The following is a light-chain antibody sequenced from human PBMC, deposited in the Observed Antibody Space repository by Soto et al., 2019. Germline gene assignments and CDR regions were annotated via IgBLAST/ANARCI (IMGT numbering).Light chain of an antibody. V-gene: IGKV1-12*01. CDR3: QQVNRFPLT. CDR2: EAS. J-gene: IGKJ4*01. Sequence: DIQMTQSPSSVSASVGDRVIITCRASQDINSGLAWYQQKPGKAPNLVIYEASSLQSGVPSRFSGSGSGTDFTLTISSLQPEDFAAYFCQQVNRFPLTFGGGTRVEL. CDR1: QDINSG.